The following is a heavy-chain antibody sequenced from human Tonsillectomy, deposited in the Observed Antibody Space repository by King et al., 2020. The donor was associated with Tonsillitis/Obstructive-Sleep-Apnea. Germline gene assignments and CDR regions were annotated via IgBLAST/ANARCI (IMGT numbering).Heavy chain of an antibody. CDR1: GYSFTSYW. D-gene: IGHD3-22*01. Sequence: QLVQSGAEVKKPGESLKISCKGSGYSFTSYWIGWVRQMPGKGLEWMGIIYPGDSDTRYSPSFQGQVTISADKSISTAYLQWSSLKASDTAMYYCARRGVGGYYYDSSGHYYMDVWGKGTTVTVSS. CDR3: ARRGVGGYYYDSSGHYYMDV. J-gene: IGHJ6*03. V-gene: IGHV5-51*01. CDR2: IYPGDSDT.